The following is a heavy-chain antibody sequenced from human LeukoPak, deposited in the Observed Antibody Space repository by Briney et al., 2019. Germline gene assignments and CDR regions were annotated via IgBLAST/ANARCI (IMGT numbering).Heavy chain of an antibody. CDR2: IWYDGSNK. CDR1: GFTFSSYG. Sequence: GRSLRLSCAASGFTFSSYGMHWVRQAPGKGLEWVAVIWYDGSNKYYADSVKGRFTISRDNSKNTLYLQMNSLRAEDTGVYYCARGSGWLEDFWGQGTLVTVSS. V-gene: IGHV3-33*01. J-gene: IGHJ4*02. D-gene: IGHD6-19*01. CDR3: ARGSGWLEDF.